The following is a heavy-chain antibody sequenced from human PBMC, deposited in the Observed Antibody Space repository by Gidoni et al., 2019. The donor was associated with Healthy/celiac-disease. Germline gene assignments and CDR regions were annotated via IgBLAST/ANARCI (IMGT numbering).Heavy chain of an antibody. CDR2: IDPSDSYP. Sequence: EVQLVQSGAEGKKPGESRRISGKGSGYSFTRYWISWVRQMPGKGLEWRGRIDPSDSYPNYSPSFQGHVTISADKSISTAYLQWSSLKASDTAMYYCASQSYGDYEGWGQGTLVTVSS. D-gene: IGHD4-17*01. J-gene: IGHJ4*02. CDR1: GYSFTRYW. V-gene: IGHV5-10-1*03. CDR3: ASQSYGDYEG.